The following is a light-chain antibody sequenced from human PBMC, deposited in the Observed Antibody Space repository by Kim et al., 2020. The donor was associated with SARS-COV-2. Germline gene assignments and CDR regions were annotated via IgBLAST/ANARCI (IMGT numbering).Light chain of an antibody. CDR3: QQFNSYPIS. V-gene: IGKV1-13*02. J-gene: IGKJ5*01. Sequence: ASVGDRVTITCRASQAISSGLALYQQKPGKAPNLLIFDASTLESGVPSRFSGSGSGTDFTLTINSLQPEDFATYNCQQFNSYPISFGQGTRLEIK. CDR2: DAS. CDR1: QAISSG.